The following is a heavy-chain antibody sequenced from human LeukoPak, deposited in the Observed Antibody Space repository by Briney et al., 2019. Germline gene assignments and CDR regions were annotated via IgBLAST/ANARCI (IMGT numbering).Heavy chain of an antibody. CDR1: GYTFTGYY. D-gene: IGHD2-2*02. CDR3: ARRYCSSTSCYINWFDP. V-gene: IGHV1-2*02. Sequence: GASVKVSCKASGYTFTGYYMHWVRQAPGQGLEWMGWINPNSGGTNYAQKFQGRVTMTRDTSISTAYMELSRLRSDDTAVYYCARRYCSSTSCYINWFDPWGQGTLVTASS. CDR2: INPNSGGT. J-gene: IGHJ5*02.